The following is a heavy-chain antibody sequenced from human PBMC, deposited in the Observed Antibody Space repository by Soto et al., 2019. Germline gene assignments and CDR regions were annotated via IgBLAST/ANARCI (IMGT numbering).Heavy chain of an antibody. Sequence: PSETLSLTCTVSGGSISSSSDYWGWIRRPPGKGLGWIGSIYYSGSTYYNPSLKSRVTISVDTSKNQFSLKLSSVTAADTAVYYCASSPTMIVVFWGQGTLVTVSS. CDR3: ASSPTMIVVF. CDR2: IYYSGST. CDR1: GGSISSSSDY. V-gene: IGHV4-39*01. J-gene: IGHJ4*02. D-gene: IGHD3-22*01.